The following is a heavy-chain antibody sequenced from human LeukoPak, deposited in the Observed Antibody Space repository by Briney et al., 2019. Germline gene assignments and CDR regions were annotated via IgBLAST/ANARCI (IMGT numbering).Heavy chain of an antibody. CDR2: IVVGSGHT. V-gene: IGHV1-58*02. CDR1: GFTFTSSA. D-gene: IGHD2-21*02. J-gene: IGHJ3*02. Sequence: SVKVSCKAPGFTFTSSAMQWVRKARGQRLEWIGWIVVGSGHTNYAQKFQERVTITRDMSTSTAYMELSSLRSEDTAVYYCAADIVVVTATRDLDAFDIWGQGTMVTVSS. CDR3: AADIVVVTATRDLDAFDI.